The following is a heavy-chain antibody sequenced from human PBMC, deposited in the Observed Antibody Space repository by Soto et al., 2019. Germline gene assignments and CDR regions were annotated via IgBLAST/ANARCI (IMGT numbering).Heavy chain of an antibody. V-gene: IGHV6-1*01. J-gene: IGHJ4*02. D-gene: IGHD3-10*01. CDR1: GDSVSSNSAA. CDR3: ERDSNTGSPSVRGLDKGFEY. CDR2: TYYRSKWYN. Sequence: SQTLSLTCAISGDSVSSNSAAWNWIRQSPSRGLEWLGRTYYRSKWYNDYAVSVKSRITINPDTSKNQFSLQLNSVTPEDTAVYYCERDSNTGSPSVRGLDKGFEYGGQGTLVTVPS.